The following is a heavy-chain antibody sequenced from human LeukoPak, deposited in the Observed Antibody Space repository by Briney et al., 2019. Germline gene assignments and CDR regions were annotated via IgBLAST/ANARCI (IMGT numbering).Heavy chain of an antibody. Sequence: GASLRLSCAASGFTFSSYAMSWVRQAPGKGLEWVSAISGSGGSTYYADSVKGRFTISRDNSKNTLYLQMNSLRAEDTAVYYCANQKSYYYYGMDVWGQGTTVTASS. V-gene: IGHV3-23*01. CDR1: GFTFSSYA. CDR2: ISGSGGST. J-gene: IGHJ6*02. CDR3: ANQKSYYYYGMDV.